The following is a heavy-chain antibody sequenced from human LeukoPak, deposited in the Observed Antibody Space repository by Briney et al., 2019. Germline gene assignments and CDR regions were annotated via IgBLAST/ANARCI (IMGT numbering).Heavy chain of an antibody. CDR3: ATYGLGSYDY. CDR1: GFDFSDYT. Sequence: GGSLRLSCAASGFDFSDYTINWVRQAPGKGLEWVSSISSNSRYIYYADSVKGRLTVSRDNAKNSVYLQMNNLRVEDTAVYYCATYGLGSYDYWGHGTLVTVSS. J-gene: IGHJ4*01. CDR2: ISSNSRYI. V-gene: IGHV3-21*01. D-gene: IGHD3-10*01.